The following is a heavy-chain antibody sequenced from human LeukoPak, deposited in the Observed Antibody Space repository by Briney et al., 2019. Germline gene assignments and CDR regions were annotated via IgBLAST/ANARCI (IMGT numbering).Heavy chain of an antibody. D-gene: IGHD3-22*01. Sequence: SVKVSCKASTDTFRKYGISWVRQAPGQGLEWMGGIIAIFGRANYAQKFQGRVTITADTSTTTAYMELSRLRSDDTAVYYCARGNYYDTSGYGNYNWFDPWGQGTLVTVSS. CDR1: TDTFRKYG. CDR3: ARGNYYDTSGYGNYNWFDP. V-gene: IGHV1-69*06. CDR2: IIAIFGRA. J-gene: IGHJ5*02.